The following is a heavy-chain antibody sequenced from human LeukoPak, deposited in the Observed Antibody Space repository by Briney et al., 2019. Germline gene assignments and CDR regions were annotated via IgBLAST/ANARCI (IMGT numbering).Heavy chain of an antibody. CDR1: GYTFTSYG. V-gene: IGHV1-18*01. J-gene: IGHJ6*03. CDR2: ISAYNGNT. Sequence: ASVTVSCKASGYTFTSYGISWVGQAPGQGLEGMGWISAYNGNTTYAQKRPCRVTMTTDTSTSTAYMELRSLRSDDTAVYYCAREGTGNWNYDYYYYMDVWGKGTTVTVSS. CDR3: AREGTGNWNYDYYYYMDV. D-gene: IGHD1-20*01.